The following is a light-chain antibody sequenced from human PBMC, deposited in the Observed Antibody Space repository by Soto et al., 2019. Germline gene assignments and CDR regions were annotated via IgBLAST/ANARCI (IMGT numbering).Light chain of an antibody. CDR3: QQYGSSPTT. CDR1: QSVSRSY. V-gene: IGKV3-20*01. J-gene: IGKJ1*01. CDR2: GAS. Sequence: EIVVAMSRATLRRVGGECGSRCSRASQSVSRSYLAWYQQKPGQAPRLLIYGASSRATGIPDRFSGSGSGTNFTLTVSTLEPEDFAVYYCQQYGSSPTTFGQGTKV.